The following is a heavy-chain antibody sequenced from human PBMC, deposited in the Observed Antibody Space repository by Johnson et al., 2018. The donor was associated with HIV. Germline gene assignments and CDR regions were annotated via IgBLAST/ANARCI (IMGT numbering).Heavy chain of an antibody. CDR3: TTPRPNWGWNAFDI. CDR2: IKSKTEGGTT. CDR1: GFTFSNAW. D-gene: IGHD7-27*01. J-gene: IGHJ3*02. V-gene: IGHV3-15*01. Sequence: VQLVESGGRLVKPGGSLRLSCAASGFTFSNAWMSWVRQAPGKGLEWVGRIKSKTEGGTTDYAAPVTGRFTISRDDSKNTLYLQMNSLKTEDTAVYYCTTPRPNWGWNAFDIWGQGTMVTVSS.